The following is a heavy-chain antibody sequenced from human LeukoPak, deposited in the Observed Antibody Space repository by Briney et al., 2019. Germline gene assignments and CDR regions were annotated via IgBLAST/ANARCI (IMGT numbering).Heavy chain of an antibody. V-gene: IGHV3-13*01. CDR3: ARALPPDGMDV. CDR2: IGTAGDT. CDR1: GFTFSSYD. J-gene: IGHJ6*02. Sequence: GGSLRLSCAASGFTFSSYDMHWVRQATGKGLEWVSAIGTAGDTYYPGSVKGRFTISRENAKNSLYLQMNSLRAGATAVYYCARALPPDGMDVWGQGTTVTVSS.